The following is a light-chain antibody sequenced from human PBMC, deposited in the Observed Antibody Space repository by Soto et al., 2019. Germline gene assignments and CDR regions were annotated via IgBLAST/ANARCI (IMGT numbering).Light chain of an antibody. CDR3: QQYGTSPVT. CDR2: GAS. J-gene: IGKJ1*01. CDR1: QSVSSNY. Sequence: EIVLTQSPGTLSLSLGERATLSFRASQSVSSNYLAWYQQKPGQAPRLLIYGASSRATGIPDRFSGSGCGKDVTFTINRREPEDFAVFYSQQYGTSPVTFGQGTKVEIK. V-gene: IGKV3-20*01.